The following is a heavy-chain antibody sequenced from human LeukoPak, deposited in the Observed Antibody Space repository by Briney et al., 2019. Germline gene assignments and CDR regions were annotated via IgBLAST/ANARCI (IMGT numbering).Heavy chain of an antibody. D-gene: IGHD3-22*01. CDR3: ARDYYGDYVVY. CDR2: IKQDGSEK. V-gene: IGHV3-7*01. Sequence: PGGSLRLSCAASGFTFSSHWMSWVRQAPGKGLEWVANIKQDGSEKYYVDSVKGRFTISRDNAKNSLYLQMNSLRAEDTAVYYCARDYYGDYVVYWGQGTLVTVSS. CDR1: GFTFSSHW. J-gene: IGHJ4*02.